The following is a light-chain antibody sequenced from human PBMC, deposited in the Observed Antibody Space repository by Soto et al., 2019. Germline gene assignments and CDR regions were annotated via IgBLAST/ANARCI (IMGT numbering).Light chain of an antibody. V-gene: IGLV2-14*01. Sequence: QSVLAQPASVSGSLGQSITISCTGGSTDIGDYKFVSWYRQRPDKAPQLVIYEVTNRPSEISSRFTGSKSGSTASLTISGLQPADEADYYCSSYTSANSLIFGGGTKVTVL. J-gene: IGLJ2*01. CDR3: SSYTSANSLI. CDR2: EVT. CDR1: STDIGDYKF.